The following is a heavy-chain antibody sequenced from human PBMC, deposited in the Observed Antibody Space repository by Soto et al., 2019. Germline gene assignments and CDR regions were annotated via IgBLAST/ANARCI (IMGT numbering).Heavy chain of an antibody. V-gene: IGHV4-59*01. CDR1: GGSISSYY. Sequence: SETLSLTCTVSGGSISSYYWSWIRQPPGKGLEWIGYIYYSGSTNYNPSLKSRVTISVDTSKNQFSLKLSSVTAADTAVYYCARKDQATIFGVVKGHYMDVWGKGTTVTVSS. D-gene: IGHD3-3*01. CDR2: IYYSGST. CDR3: ARKDQATIFGVVKGHYMDV. J-gene: IGHJ6*03.